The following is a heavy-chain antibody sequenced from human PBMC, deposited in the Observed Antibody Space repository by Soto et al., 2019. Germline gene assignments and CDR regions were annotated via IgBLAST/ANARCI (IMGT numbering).Heavy chain of an antibody. D-gene: IGHD3-3*01. J-gene: IGHJ4*02. Sequence: SETLSRTCAVYGGSFSGYYWSWIRQPPGKGLEWIGEINHSGSTNYNPSLKSRVTISVDTSKNQFSLKLSSVTAADTAVYYCARGLLYYDFWSGPKGYYFDYWGQGTLVTVSS. V-gene: IGHV4-34*01. CDR2: INHSGST. CDR3: ARGLLYYDFWSGPKGYYFDY. CDR1: GGSFSGYY.